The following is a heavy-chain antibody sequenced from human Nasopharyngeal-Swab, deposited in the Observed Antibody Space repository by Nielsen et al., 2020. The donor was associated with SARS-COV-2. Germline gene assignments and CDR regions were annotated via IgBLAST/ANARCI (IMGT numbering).Heavy chain of an antibody. CDR3: AKDVYWRSGYSYGSDAFDI. J-gene: IGHJ3*02. CDR1: GFTFSSYG. Sequence: GESLKISCAASGFTFSSYGMHWVRQAPGKGLEWVAVISYDGSNKYYADSVKGRFTISRDNSKNTLYLQMNSLRAEDTAVYYCAKDVYWRSGYSYGSDAFDIWGQGTMVTVSS. V-gene: IGHV3-30*18. CDR2: ISYDGSNK. D-gene: IGHD5-18*01.